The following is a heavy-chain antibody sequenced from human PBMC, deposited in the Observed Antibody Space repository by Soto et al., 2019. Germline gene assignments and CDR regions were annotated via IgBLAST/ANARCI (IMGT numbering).Heavy chain of an antibody. Sequence: SVKVSCKASGGTFGNSAINWVRQAPGQGLEWLGGFIPVFRTLTYAQKFQGRLTITADESTSTAYMALGSLTSEDTAVYYCATGVIWIGYFTVDYWGQGTLVTVSS. J-gene: IGHJ4*02. V-gene: IGHV1-69*13. CDR1: GGTFGNSA. D-gene: IGHD3-3*01. CDR2: FIPVFRTL. CDR3: ATGVIWIGYFTVDY.